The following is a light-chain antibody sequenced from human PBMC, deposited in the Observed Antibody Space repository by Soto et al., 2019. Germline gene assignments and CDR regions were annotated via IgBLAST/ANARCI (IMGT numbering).Light chain of an antibody. CDR3: QQYGSSPPLT. Sequence: EIVLTQSPGTLSLSPGERATLSFRGSQSVSSNYLAWYQHKPGQAPRLLIYGASIRATGIPDRFSGSGSGTDFTLTISRLEPEDFVVYYCQQYGSSPPLTFGGGTKVDIK. CDR2: GAS. CDR1: QSVSSNY. J-gene: IGKJ4*01. V-gene: IGKV3-20*01.